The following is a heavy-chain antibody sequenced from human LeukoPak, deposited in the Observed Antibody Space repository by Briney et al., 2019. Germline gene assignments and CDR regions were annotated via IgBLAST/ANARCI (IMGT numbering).Heavy chain of an antibody. CDR2: INTDGTST. Sequence: GGSLRLSCAASGFTFSSSWMHWVRQAPGKGLVWVSRINTDGTSTDYADSVKGRFTISRDNAKNTLYLQMNSLRAEDTAVYYCARDRGAVAGDYWGQGTLVTVSS. V-gene: IGHV3-74*01. D-gene: IGHD6-19*01. CDR1: GFTFSSSW. CDR3: ARDRGAVAGDY. J-gene: IGHJ4*02.